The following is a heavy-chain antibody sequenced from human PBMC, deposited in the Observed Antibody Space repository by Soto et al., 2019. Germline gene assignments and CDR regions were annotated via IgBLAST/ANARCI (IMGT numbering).Heavy chain of an antibody. J-gene: IGHJ5*02. Sequence: QVQLVQSGAEVKKPGASVKVSCKASGYTFTSYYMHWVRQAPGQGLEWMGIINPSGGSTSYAQKFQGRVTMTRDTSTSKVYMELSSLRSEDTAVYYCATSYDYDFWSGSYQTAFDPWGQGTLVTVSS. V-gene: IGHV1-46*01. CDR1: GYTFTSYY. CDR2: INPSGGST. D-gene: IGHD3-3*01. CDR3: ATSYDYDFWSGSYQTAFDP.